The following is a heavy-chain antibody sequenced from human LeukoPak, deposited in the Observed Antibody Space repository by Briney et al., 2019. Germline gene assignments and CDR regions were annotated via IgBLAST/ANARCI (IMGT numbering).Heavy chain of an antibody. D-gene: IGHD3-22*01. Sequence: GESLKIFCKGSGCSFTSYWICWLRQMPGEGVQWLGSIYPGDSDTRYSPSFQGQVTISADKSINTAYLQWSSLKASDTAMYYCARHGNNHYYHSNTGDYWGQGTLVTVSP. J-gene: IGHJ4*02. CDR1: GCSFTSYW. V-gene: IGHV5-51*01. CDR2: IYPGDSDT. CDR3: ARHGNNHYYHSNTGDY.